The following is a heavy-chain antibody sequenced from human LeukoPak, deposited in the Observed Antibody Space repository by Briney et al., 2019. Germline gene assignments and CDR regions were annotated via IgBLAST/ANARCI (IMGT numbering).Heavy chain of an antibody. CDR2: IRYDGSNK. CDR1: GFTFSSYG. Sequence: GGSLRLSCAASGFTFSSYGMYWVRQAPGKGLEWVAFIRYDGSNKYYADSVKGRFTISRDNSKNTLYLQMNSLRAEDTAVYYCAKRGDYYDSSSDYWGQGTLVTVSS. D-gene: IGHD3-22*01. J-gene: IGHJ4*02. CDR3: AKRGDYYDSSSDY. V-gene: IGHV3-30*02.